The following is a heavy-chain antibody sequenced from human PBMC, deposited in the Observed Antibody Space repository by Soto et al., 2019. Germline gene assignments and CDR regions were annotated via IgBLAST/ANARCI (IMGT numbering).Heavy chain of an antibody. J-gene: IGHJ4*02. CDR3: ARAVAAGGSY. D-gene: IGHD6-13*01. V-gene: IGHV3-7*01. Sequence: RLSCAASGFTLSSYWMSWVRQAPGKGLEWVANIKQDGSQKYYVDSVKGRFTISRDNAKNSVYLQMNSLRAEDTAVYYCARAVAAGGSYWGQGTLVTVSS. CDR2: IKQDGSQK. CDR1: GFTLSSYW.